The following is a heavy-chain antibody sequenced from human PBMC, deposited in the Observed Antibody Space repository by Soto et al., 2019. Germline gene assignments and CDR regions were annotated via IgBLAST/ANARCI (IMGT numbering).Heavy chain of an antibody. Sequence: QITLKESGPTLMKPTQTLTLTCTFSGFSLSTRGVGVACIRQPPGKALEWLALIFWDDDKWYNPSLKSRLTITEDTSKNQVVLIMTNMDPVDTATYYCAHRPRGYDYYFDFGGQGTLVTVSS. V-gene: IGHV2-5*02. CDR2: IFWDDDK. D-gene: IGHD5-12*01. J-gene: IGHJ4*02. CDR1: GFSLSTRGVG. CDR3: AHRPRGYDYYFDF.